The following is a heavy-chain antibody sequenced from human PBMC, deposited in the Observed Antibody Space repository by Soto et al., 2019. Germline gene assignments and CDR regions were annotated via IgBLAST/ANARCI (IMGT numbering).Heavy chain of an antibody. CDR1: GFTFSSYS. CDR2: ISSSSSYI. CDR3: AREFHRIAVAAHDAFDI. V-gene: IGHV3-21*01. J-gene: IGHJ3*02. D-gene: IGHD6-19*01. Sequence: EVQLVESGGGLVKPGGSLRLSCAASGFTFSSYSMNWVRQAPGKGLEWVSSISSSSSYIYYADSVKGRFTISRDNAKNSLYLQMNSLRAEDTAVYHCAREFHRIAVAAHDAFDIWGQGTMVTVSS.